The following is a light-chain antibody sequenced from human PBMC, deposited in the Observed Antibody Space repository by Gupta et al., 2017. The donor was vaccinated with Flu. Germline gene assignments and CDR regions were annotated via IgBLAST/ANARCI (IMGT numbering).Light chain of an antibody. J-gene: IGLJ3*02. CDR2: RDT. V-gene: IGLV3-9*01. CDR1: RIGNKL. CDR3: QVWDSSTAV. Sequence: ALGQTARITCGGDRIGNKLVHWDQQKPGQAPVLVIYRDTNRPSGTPERYSASNSGNTATLTISRAQAGDGDEYYCQVWDSSTAVLGGGTKLTVL.